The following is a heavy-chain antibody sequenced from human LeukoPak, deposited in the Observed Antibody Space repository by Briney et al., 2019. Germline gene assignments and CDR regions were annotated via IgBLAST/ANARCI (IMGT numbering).Heavy chain of an antibody. Sequence: GGSLRLSCAASGFTFSNYSMNWVRQAPGKGLEWVSSISSSSSYIYYADSVKGRFTISRDNAKNSLYLQMNSLRAEDTAVYYCASQASGYYYGYWGQGTLVTVSS. D-gene: IGHD3-22*01. J-gene: IGHJ4*02. V-gene: IGHV3-21*01. CDR1: GFTFSNYS. CDR2: ISSSSSYI. CDR3: ASQASGYYYGY.